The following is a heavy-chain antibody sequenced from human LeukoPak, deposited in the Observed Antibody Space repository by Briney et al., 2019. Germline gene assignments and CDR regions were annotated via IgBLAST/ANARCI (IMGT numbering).Heavy chain of an antibody. Sequence: SETLSLTCTVSGASISSGNDYWSWIRQPAGKGLEWIGRVYTGGSTNYNPSLKSRVTLSVDTPKNQFSLKLSSVTAADTAVYYCAREGLAMVRGVLPKEAWGWFDPWGQGTLVTVSS. CDR2: VYTGGST. J-gene: IGHJ5*02. CDR3: AREGLAMVRGVLPKEAWGWFDP. CDR1: GASISSGNDY. V-gene: IGHV4-61*02. D-gene: IGHD3-10*01.